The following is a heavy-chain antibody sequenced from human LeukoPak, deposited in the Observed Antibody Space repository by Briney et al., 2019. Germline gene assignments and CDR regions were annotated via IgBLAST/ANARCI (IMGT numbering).Heavy chain of an antibody. V-gene: IGHV4-4*07. CDR1: GGSLSSYY. CDR3: ARGVVRGVVAEYFQH. D-gene: IGHD3-10*01. Sequence: SETLSLTCTVSGGSLSSYYWSWIRQPAGKGLEWIGRIYTSGSTNYNPSLKSRVTMSVDTPKNQFSLKLSSVTAADTAVYYCARGVVRGVVAEYFQHWGQGTLVTVSS. CDR2: IYTSGST. J-gene: IGHJ1*01.